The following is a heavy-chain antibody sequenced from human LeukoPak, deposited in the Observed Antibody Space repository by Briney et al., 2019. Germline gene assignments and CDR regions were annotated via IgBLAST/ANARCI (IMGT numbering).Heavy chain of an antibody. CDR3: ARAYCSSTSCRLDY. Sequence: GGSLRLSCAASGFTFSNYWMHWVRQAPGKGLVWVSRINGDGSSRSYADSVKGRFTISRDNAQNTLYLQVNSLRAEDTSVYYCARAYCSSTSCRLDYWGQGTLVTVSS. CDR2: INGDGSSR. V-gene: IGHV3-74*01. D-gene: IGHD2-2*01. J-gene: IGHJ4*02. CDR1: GFTFSNYW.